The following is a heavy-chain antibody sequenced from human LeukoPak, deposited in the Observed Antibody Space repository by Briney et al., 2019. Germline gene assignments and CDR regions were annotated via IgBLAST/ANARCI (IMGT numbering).Heavy chain of an antibody. V-gene: IGHV3-23*01. D-gene: IGHD3-22*01. CDR2: ISGSGGST. CDR1: GFTFSSYA. Sequence: GGSLRLSCAASGFTFSSYAMSWVRQAPGKGLEWVSAISGSGGSTYYADSVKGRFTISRDNSKNTLYLQMNNLRAEDTAVYYCARDRLGDYDHSGYYDKWGQGTLVTVSS. J-gene: IGHJ4*02. CDR3: ARDRLGDYDHSGYYDK.